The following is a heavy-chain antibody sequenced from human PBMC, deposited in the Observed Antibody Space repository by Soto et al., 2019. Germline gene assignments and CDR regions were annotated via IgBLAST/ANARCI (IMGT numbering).Heavy chain of an antibody. CDR2: INAGNGNT. J-gene: IGHJ4*02. CDR1: GYTFTSYA. V-gene: IGHV1-3*01. Sequence: ASVKVSCKASGYTFTSYAMHWVRQAPGQRLEWMGWINAGNGNTKYSQKFQGRVTITRDTSASTAYMELSSLRSEDTAVYYCARGGYSGTYYAYFDYWGQGTLVTVSS. CDR3: ARGGYSGTYYAYFDY. D-gene: IGHD1-26*01.